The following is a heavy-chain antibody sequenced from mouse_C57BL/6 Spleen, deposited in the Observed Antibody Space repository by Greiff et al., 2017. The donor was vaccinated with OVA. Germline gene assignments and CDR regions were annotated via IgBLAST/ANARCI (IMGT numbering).Heavy chain of an antibody. CDR2: IWRGGST. D-gene: IGHD3-3*01. Sequence: QVQLKESGPGLVQPSQSLSITCTVSGFSLTSYGVHWVRQSPGKGLEWLGVIWRGGSTDYNAAFMSRLSITKGNSKSHVFFKMHRLQAEDTAIYYCAKEGHRGDAMDYWGQGTSVTVSS. V-gene: IGHV2-5*01. CDR3: AKEGHRGDAMDY. CDR1: GFSLTSYG. J-gene: IGHJ4*01.